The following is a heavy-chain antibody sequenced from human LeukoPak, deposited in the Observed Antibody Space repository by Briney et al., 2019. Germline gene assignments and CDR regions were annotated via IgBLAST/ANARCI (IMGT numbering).Heavy chain of an antibody. CDR2: ISYDGSNK. J-gene: IGHJ4*02. CDR3: AKDSVSGPLSGDILTGYYGLGDY. CDR1: GFTFSSYG. D-gene: IGHD3-9*01. V-gene: IGHV3-30*18. Sequence: GGSLRLSCAASGFTFSSYGMHWVRQAPGKGLEWVAVISYDGSNKYYADSVKGRFTISRDNSKNTLYLQMNSLRAEDTAVYYCAKDSVSGPLSGDILTGYYGLGDYWGQGTLVTVSS.